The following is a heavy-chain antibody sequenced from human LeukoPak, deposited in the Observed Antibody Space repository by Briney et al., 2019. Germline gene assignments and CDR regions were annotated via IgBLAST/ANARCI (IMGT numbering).Heavy chain of an antibody. CDR3: AGHHPRNTVDF. J-gene: IGHJ4*02. V-gene: IGHV4-59*08. D-gene: IGHD2/OR15-2a*01. Sequence: PSETLSLTCTVSGGPISSYYWSWIRQPPGKGLEWIAYISDIGSINYNPSLKRRVTISLDTSKNQFSLKLSSVTAADTAVYYCAGHHPRNTVDFWGQGALATVSS. CDR1: GGPISSYY. CDR2: ISDIGSI.